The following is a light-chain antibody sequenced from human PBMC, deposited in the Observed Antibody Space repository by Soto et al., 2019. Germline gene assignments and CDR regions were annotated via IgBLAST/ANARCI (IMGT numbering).Light chain of an antibody. CDR2: EVS. CDR1: SSDVGGYNY. J-gene: IGLJ1*01. CDR3: TSYTSSFTHL. Sequence: QSALAQPASVSGSPGQSITISCTGTSSDVGGYNYVSWYQQHPGKAPKLMIFEVSNRPSGVSNRFSGSKSGNTASLTISGPQTEDEADYYCTSYTSSFTHLFGTGTKVTVL. V-gene: IGLV2-14*01.